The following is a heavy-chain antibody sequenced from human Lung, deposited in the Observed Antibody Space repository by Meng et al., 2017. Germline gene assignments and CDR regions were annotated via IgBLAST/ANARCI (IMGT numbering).Heavy chain of an antibody. V-gene: IGHV3-74*01. CDR3: ARGGYYGSGSYEY. CDR1: GFTFSSYW. J-gene: IGHJ4*02. Sequence: GESLKISCAASGFTFSSYWMHWVRQAPGKGLLWVSRINSDGSGTAYADSVKGRFTISRDNAKNTLYLQMNSLRAEDTAVYYCARGGYYGSGSYEYWGQGTPVTVSS. CDR2: INSDGSGT. D-gene: IGHD3-10*01.